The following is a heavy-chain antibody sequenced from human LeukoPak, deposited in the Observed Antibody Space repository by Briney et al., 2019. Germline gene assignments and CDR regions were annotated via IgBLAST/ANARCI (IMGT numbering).Heavy chain of an antibody. CDR1: GGSFSGYY. D-gene: IGHD3-10*01. V-gene: IGHV4-34*01. Sequence: SETLSLTCAVYGGSFSGYYWSWIRQPPGKGLEWIGEINHSGSTNYNPSLKSRVTISVDTSKNQFSLKLSSVTAADTAVYYCARELIWFGAKIYPHQKDFDYWGQGTLVTVSS. CDR2: INHSGST. CDR3: ARELIWFGAKIYPHQKDFDY. J-gene: IGHJ4*02.